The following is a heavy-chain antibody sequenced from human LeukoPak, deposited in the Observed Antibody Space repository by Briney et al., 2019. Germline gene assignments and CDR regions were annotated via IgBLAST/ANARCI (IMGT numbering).Heavy chain of an antibody. CDR3: ANDLFFDDSSGNHCRRGAFEI. Sequence: GGSLRLSCAASGFTFTSYAMSWVRQAPGNGLEWVSAISGSGGSTEYAESVKGRFTITSDNSKNTLYLHMNSLRADVTAVYYCANDLFFDDSSGNHCRRGAFEIWGQGTMVTVSS. J-gene: IGHJ3*02. CDR2: ISGSGGST. D-gene: IGHD3-22*01. V-gene: IGHV3-23*01. CDR1: GFTFTSYA.